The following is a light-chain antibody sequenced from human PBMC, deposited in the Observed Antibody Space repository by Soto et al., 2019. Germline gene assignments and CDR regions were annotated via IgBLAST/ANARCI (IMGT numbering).Light chain of an antibody. J-gene: IGKJ5*01. CDR3: QQYNNWPPIT. V-gene: IGKV3-15*01. CDR2: GAS. Sequence: EIVMTQSPATLSVSPGERVTLSCRASQDIRSSLAWYQQKPGQAPRLLIYGASIRATGVPATFSGSGSGTEFTLSISSLQSEDFAVYYCQQYNNWPPITFGQGTRLEI. CDR1: QDIRSS.